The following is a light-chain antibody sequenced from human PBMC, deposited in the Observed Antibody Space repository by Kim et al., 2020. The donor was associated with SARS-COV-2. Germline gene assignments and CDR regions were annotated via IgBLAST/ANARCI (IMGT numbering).Light chain of an antibody. Sequence: QSALTQPASVSGSPGQSITISCTGTSSDIGGYNYVSWYQQHPGKGPQLMIYAVTERPSGVSSRFSGSKSGNTASLTISGLQAEDEANYYCISFTNDATWVFGGGTQLTVL. J-gene: IGLJ3*02. CDR2: AVT. CDR3: ISFTNDATWV. CDR1: SSDIGGYNY. V-gene: IGLV2-14*03.